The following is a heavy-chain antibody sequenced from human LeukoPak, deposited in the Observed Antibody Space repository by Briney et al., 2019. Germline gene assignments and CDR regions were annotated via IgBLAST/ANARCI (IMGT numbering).Heavy chain of an antibody. V-gene: IGHV3-30*02. CDR2: IRYVGSNK. CDR1: GFIFSSYV. J-gene: IGHJ3*02. CDR3: ANSQGYGDYVDAFDI. Sequence: GGSLRLSCAASGFIFSSYVMHWVRQAPGKGLEGVAFIRYVGSNKYYADSVKGRFTISRDNSKITLYLQMNSLRAEDTAVYCCANSQGYGDYVDAFDIWGQGTMVTVSS. D-gene: IGHD4-17*01.